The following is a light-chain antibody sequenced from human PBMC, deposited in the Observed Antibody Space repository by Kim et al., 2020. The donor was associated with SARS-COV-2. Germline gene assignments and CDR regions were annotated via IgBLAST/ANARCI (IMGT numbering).Light chain of an antibody. Sequence: ASVGDRVPLTCRASQSISAWLAWYQQKPGKAPKLLIYDASNLESGVPSRFSGSGSGTEFTLTISSLQPEDFASYYCQQYKSFSRTFGLGTKVEIK. J-gene: IGKJ1*01. CDR3: QQYKSFSRT. CDR1: QSISAW. V-gene: IGKV1-5*01. CDR2: DAS.